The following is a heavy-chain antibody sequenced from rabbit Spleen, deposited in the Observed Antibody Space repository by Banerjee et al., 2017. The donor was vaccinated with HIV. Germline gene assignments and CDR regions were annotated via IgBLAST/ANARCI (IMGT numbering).Heavy chain of an antibody. CDR3: ARRITVGGYIDV. V-gene: IGHV1S45*01. D-gene: IGHD1-1*01. J-gene: IGHJ3*01. CDR2: INSYTGRP. Sequence: QGQLVESGGGLIKPEGSLKLSCTASGFSFSNKAVMCWVRQAPGKGLEWIACINSYTGRPVYASWTKGPFTISKTSSTTVTLQITSLTAADTATYFCARRITVGGYIDVWGQCTL. CDR1: GFSFSNKAV.